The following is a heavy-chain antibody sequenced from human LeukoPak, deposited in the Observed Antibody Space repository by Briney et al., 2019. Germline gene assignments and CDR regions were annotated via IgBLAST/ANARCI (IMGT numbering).Heavy chain of an antibody. V-gene: IGHV1-18*01. CDR1: GYSFTSYG. CDR2: ISGYNGNT. Sequence: GASVKVSCKASGYSFTSYGISWVRQAPGQGLEWMGWISGYNGNTKYAQKFRGRVSMTTDTSTSTVYMELRSLTSDDTAVYYCARGLRAVAGTSEYWGQGTQVTVSS. CDR3: ARGLRAVAGTSEY. D-gene: IGHD6-19*01. J-gene: IGHJ4*02.